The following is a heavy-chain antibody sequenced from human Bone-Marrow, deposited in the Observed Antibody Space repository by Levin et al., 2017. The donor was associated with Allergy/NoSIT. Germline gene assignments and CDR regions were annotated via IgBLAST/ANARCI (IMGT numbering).Heavy chain of an antibody. CDR3: ARGGRSDFWRAPAFYYMDV. CDR1: GGSFSTYF. V-gene: IGHV4-34*01. J-gene: IGHJ6*03. Sequence: SETLSLTCAVYGGSFSTYFWTWVRQPPGKGLEWIGEINHSGSTNYNPSLKSRVTISVDTSKNQFSLKVSSVTAADTAVYYCARGGRSDFWRAPAFYYMDVWGKGTTVTVSS. CDR2: INHSGST. D-gene: IGHD3-3*01.